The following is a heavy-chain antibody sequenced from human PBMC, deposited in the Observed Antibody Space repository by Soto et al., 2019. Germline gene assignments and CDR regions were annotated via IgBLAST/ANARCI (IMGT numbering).Heavy chain of an antibody. CDR2: INHSGST. V-gene: IGHV4-34*01. D-gene: IGHD6-19*01. Sequence: QVQLQQWGAGLLKPSETLSLTCAVYGGSFSGYYWSWIRQPPGKGLEWMGEINHSGSTNYNPSLKRRVTISVDTSKNQFSLKLSSVTAADTAVYYCARRIAVAGTWGYWGQGTLVTVSS. J-gene: IGHJ4*02. CDR3: ARRIAVAGTWGY. CDR1: GGSFSGYY.